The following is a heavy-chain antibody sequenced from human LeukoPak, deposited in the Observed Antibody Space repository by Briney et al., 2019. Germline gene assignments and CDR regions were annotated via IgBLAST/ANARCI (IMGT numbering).Heavy chain of an antibody. CDR3: ARAGYCSGGDCYPFFDY. Sequence: PGGSLRLSCAASGFTFSSYFIHWVRQAPGKGLMWDSRINSDGSSTSYADSVKGRFTISRDNAKNTLYLQMNSLRAEDTAVYYCARAGYCSGGDCYPFFDYWGQGTLVTVSS. V-gene: IGHV3-74*01. CDR2: INSDGSST. D-gene: IGHD2-15*01. J-gene: IGHJ4*02. CDR1: GFTFSSYF.